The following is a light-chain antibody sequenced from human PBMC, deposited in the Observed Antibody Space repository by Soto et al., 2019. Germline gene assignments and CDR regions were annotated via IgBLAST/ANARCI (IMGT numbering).Light chain of an antibody. J-gene: IGKJ5*01. CDR2: VAS. V-gene: IGKV1-39*01. Sequence: DIQMTQSPSTLSASVGDRVTITCRVSQRVSSWLAWYQQKPGKAPNLLIYVASSLQSEVPSRFSGSGSGTDFTLTITSLQPEDFATYYCQQSYGPPITFGQGTRLDIK. CDR3: QQSYGPPIT. CDR1: QRVSSW.